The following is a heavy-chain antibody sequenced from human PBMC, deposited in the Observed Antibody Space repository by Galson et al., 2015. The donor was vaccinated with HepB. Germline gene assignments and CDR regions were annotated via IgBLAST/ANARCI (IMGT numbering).Heavy chain of an antibody. V-gene: IGHV3-30*18. Sequence: LRLSCAASGFTFNSYAMHWVRQAPGKGLEWVAVILNDGSQEFYGDSVKGRFTISRDTSKNTLYLQMNSLRAEDTAVYYCAKEGRGIEDALDIWGQGTVVTVSS. J-gene: IGHJ3*02. CDR2: ILNDGSQE. CDR1: GFTFNSYA. CDR3: AKEGRGIEDALDI. D-gene: IGHD1-26*01.